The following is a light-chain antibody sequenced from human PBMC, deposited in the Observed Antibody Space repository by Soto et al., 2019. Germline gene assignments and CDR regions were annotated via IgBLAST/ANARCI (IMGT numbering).Light chain of an antibody. Sequence: QSVLTQPPSVSAAPGHKVTISCSGTASNIGNDYVSWYQQLPGEAPQLLIYDNNRRPSGIPDRFSGSRSDTSATLGITGLQTGDEADYYCGAWDSSLNVYVFGTGTKAHRP. V-gene: IGLV1-51*01. CDR2: DNN. CDR1: ASNIGNDY. J-gene: IGLJ1*01. CDR3: GAWDSSLNVYV.